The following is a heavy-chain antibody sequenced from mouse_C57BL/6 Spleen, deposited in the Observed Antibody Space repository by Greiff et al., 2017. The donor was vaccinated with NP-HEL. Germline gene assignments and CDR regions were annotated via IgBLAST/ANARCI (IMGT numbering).Heavy chain of an antibody. CDR1: GFTFTDYY. D-gene: IGHD2-3*01. V-gene: IGHV7-4*01. J-gene: IGHJ4*01. CDR3: VKGTDGYYAMDY. CDR2: ISNKANGYTS. Sequence: EVMLVESGGGLVQPGASLRLSCAASGFTFTDYYMSWVRQPPGKAPEWLALISNKANGYTSAYNSSVKGRFTIARDKSQNIPYTHMNTLRAEDSATYYCVKGTDGYYAMDYWGQGTSVTVSS.